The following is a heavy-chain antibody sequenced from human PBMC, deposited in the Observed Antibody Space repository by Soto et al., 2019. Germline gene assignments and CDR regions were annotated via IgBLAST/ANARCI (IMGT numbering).Heavy chain of an antibody. J-gene: IGHJ6*02. Sequence: SVQVSCKASGGTFSSYAISWVRQAPGQGLEWMGGIIPIFGTANYAQKFQGRVTITADESTSTAYMELSSLRSEDTAVYYCARPGSTAMDNYYYYGMDVWGQGTTVTVSS. CDR1: GGTFSSYA. CDR3: ARPGSTAMDNYYYYGMDV. CDR2: IIPIFGTA. D-gene: IGHD5-18*01. V-gene: IGHV1-69*13.